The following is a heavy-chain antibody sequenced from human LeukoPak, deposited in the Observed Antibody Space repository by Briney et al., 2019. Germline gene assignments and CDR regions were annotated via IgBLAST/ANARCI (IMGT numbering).Heavy chain of an antibody. V-gene: IGHV1-69*01. D-gene: IGHD3-22*01. J-gene: IGHJ4*02. CDR1: GGTFSSYA. Sequence: SVKVSCKASGGTFSSYAISWVRQAPGQGLEWMGGIIPIFGTANYAQKFQGRVTITADESTSTAYMELSSLRSEDTAVYYCARDLPNDSSGYYRFDYWGQGTLVTVSS. CDR2: IIPIFGTA. CDR3: ARDLPNDSSGYYRFDY.